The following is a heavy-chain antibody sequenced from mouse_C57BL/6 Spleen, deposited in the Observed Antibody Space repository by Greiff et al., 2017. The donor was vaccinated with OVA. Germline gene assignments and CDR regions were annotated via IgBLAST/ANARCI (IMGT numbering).Heavy chain of an antibody. V-gene: IGHV14-1*01. CDR1: GFNIKDYY. Sequence: VQLQQSGAELVRPGASVKLSCTASGFNIKDYYMHWVKQRPEQGLEWIGRIDPEDGDTEYAPKFQGKATMTADTSSNTAYLQLSSLTSEDTAVYYCTTEEVTRDYFDYWGQGTTLTVSS. D-gene: IGHD6-1*01. CDR3: TTEEVTRDYFDY. CDR2: IDPEDGDT. J-gene: IGHJ2*01.